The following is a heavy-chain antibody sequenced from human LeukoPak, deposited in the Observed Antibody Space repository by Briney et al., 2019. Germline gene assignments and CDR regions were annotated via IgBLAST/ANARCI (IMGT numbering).Heavy chain of an antibody. CDR2: IGISSSSI. Sequence: PGGSLRLSCAGSGFTFSNYGMNWVRQAPGKGLEWLSYIGISSSSIYYADSVKGRFSISRDNTQNSLSLQMNSLRAEDTAVYYCVREAAATLFDYWGQGTLVTVSS. J-gene: IGHJ4*02. CDR1: GFTFSNYG. V-gene: IGHV3-48*04. D-gene: IGHD1-26*01. CDR3: VREAAATLFDY.